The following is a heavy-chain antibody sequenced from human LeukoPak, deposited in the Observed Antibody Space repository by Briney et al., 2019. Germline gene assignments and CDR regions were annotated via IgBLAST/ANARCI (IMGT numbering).Heavy chain of an antibody. CDR1: GGTFSSYA. V-gene: IGHV1-8*03. Sequence: ASVKVSCKASGGTFSSYAISWVRQAPGQGLEWMGWMNPNSGNTGYAQKFQGRVTITRNTSISTAYMELSSLRSEDTAVYYCARVLSGSGSYGPDYWGQGTLVTVSS. CDR3: ARVLSGSGSYGPDY. J-gene: IGHJ4*02. D-gene: IGHD3-10*01. CDR2: MNPNSGNT.